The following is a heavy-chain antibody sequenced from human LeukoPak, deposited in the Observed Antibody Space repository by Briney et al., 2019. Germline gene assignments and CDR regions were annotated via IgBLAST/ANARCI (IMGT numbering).Heavy chain of an antibody. J-gene: IGHJ4*02. CDR1: GGSTSNFY. D-gene: IGHD2-2*02. CDR3: ARGTYCSSTSCYTFDY. CDR2: IYTSGST. V-gene: IGHV4-4*07. Sequence: SETLSLTCTVSGGSTSNFYWSWIRQPAGKGLEWIGRIYTSGSTNYNPSLKTRVTMSVDTSKNQFSLKLSSVTAADTAVYYCARGTYCSSTSCYTFDYWGQGTLVTVSS.